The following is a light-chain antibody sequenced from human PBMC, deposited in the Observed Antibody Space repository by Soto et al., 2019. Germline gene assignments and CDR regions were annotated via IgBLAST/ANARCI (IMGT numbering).Light chain of an antibody. CDR2: DAS. V-gene: IGKV3-11*01. Sequence: EIVLTQSPATLSLSPGERATLSCRASQSVGSYLAWYQQKLGQAPRLLIYDASNRATGIPARFSGRGSGTDFTLTISSLGPEDLAFYYCQQRSTWPRTFGQGTKVEIK. CDR3: QQRSTWPRT. J-gene: IGKJ1*01. CDR1: QSVGSY.